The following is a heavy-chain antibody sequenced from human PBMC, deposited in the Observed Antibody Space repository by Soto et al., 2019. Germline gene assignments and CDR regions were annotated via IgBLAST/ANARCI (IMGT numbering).Heavy chain of an antibody. CDR3: SADPRYYYGSGSYYKVAFDI. J-gene: IGHJ3*02. D-gene: IGHD3-10*01. CDR2: IVVGSGNT. CDR1: GFTFTSSA. V-gene: IGHV1-58*02. Sequence: SVKVSCKASGFTFTSSAMQWVRQARGQRLEWIGWIVVGSGNTNYAQKLQERDTITRDMSTSTTYMELSSLRSEDTAVYYCSADPRYYYGSGSYYKVAFDIWGQGTMVTVSS.